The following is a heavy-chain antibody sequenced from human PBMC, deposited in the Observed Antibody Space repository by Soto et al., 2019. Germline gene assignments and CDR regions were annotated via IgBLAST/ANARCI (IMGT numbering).Heavy chain of an antibody. V-gene: IGHV3-48*02. J-gene: IGHJ1*01. D-gene: IGHD2-15*01. CDR3: ARDRGDDCRGGSCYSAEYFQH. CDR2: ISSSSSTI. Sequence: GGSLRLSYAACRFTFSSYSMNWVRQAPGKGLEWVSYISSSSSTIYYADSVKGRFTISKDNAKNSLYLQMNSLRDEDTAVYYCARDRGDDCRGGSCYSAEYFQHWGQGPLFTVSS. CDR1: RFTFSSYS.